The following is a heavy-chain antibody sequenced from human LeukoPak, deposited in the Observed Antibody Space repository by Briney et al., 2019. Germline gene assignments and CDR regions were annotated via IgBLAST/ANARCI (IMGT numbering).Heavy chain of an antibody. CDR1: GFTFSSYA. D-gene: IGHD3-10*01. V-gene: IGHV3-23*01. J-gene: IGHJ4*02. Sequence: GGSLRLSCAASGFTFSSYAMSWVRQAPGKGLEWVSAISGSGGSAYYADSVKGRFTISRDNSKNTLYLQMNSLRAEDTAVYYCAKDRSGSYYKGNFDYWGQGTLVTVSS. CDR3: AKDRSGSYYKGNFDY. CDR2: ISGSGGSA.